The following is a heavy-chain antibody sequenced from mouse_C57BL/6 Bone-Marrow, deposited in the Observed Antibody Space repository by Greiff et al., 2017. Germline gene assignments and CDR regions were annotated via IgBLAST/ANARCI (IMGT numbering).Heavy chain of an antibody. CDR2: LSSGGSYT. J-gene: IGHJ2*01. CDR1: GFTFSSYG. Sequence: DVKLVESGGDLVKPGGSLKLSCAASGFTFSSYGMSWVRQTPDKRLEWVATLSSGGSYTYYPDSVKGRFIISRANAKNTLYLQMSSLKSEDTAMYYCARRPGSRFDYWGQGTTLTVSS. CDR3: ARRPGSRFDY. V-gene: IGHV5-6*02. D-gene: IGHD1-1*01.